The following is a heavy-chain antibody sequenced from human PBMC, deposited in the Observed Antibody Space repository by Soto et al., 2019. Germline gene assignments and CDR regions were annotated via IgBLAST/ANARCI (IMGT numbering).Heavy chain of an antibody. J-gene: IGHJ3*02. D-gene: IGHD3-3*01. Sequence: GGSLRLSCAASGFTFSNAWMSWVRQAPGKGLEWVGRIKSKTDGGTTDYAAPGKGRFTISRDDSKNTLYMQMNSLKTEDTAVYYCATAYYDFWSGYYDAFDIWGQGTMVTVSS. CDR3: ATAYYDFWSGYYDAFDI. CDR1: GFTFSNAW. CDR2: IKSKTDGGTT. V-gene: IGHV3-15*01.